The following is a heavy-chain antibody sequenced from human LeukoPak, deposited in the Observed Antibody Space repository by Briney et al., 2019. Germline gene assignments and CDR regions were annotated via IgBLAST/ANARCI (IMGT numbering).Heavy chain of an antibody. J-gene: IGHJ4*02. Sequence: SETLSLTCTVSGGSISSYYWSWIRQPPGKGLEWIGYIYYSGSTNYNPSLKSRVTISVDTSKNQFSLKLSSVTAADTAVYYCARDSSGYYRLDYWGQGTLVTVSS. CDR2: IYYSGST. CDR1: GGSISSYY. CDR3: ARDSSGYYRLDY. V-gene: IGHV4-59*01. D-gene: IGHD3-22*01.